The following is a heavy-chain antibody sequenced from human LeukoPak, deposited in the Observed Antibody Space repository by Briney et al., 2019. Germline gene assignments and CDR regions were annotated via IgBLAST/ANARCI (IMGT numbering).Heavy chain of an antibody. V-gene: IGHV3-23*01. Sequence: GGSLRLSCAASGFIFSNYAITWIRQAPGKGLEWVSEISGSGESTYYGPSVKGRFTISRDNSKNTLYLQMNSLRAGDTAIYYCAREHWDFDYWGQGTLVTVSS. J-gene: IGHJ4*02. CDR2: ISGSGEST. D-gene: IGHD7-27*01. CDR3: AREHWDFDY. CDR1: GFIFSNYA.